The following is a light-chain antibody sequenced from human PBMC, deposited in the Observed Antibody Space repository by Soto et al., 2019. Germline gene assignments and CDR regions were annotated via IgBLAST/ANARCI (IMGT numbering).Light chain of an antibody. CDR3: SSYTSSSTRV. J-gene: IGLJ1*01. CDR2: EVS. Sequence: LTQPASVSGSPGQSIAISCIGTSSDVGAYDYVSWYQQHPDRAPKLMIYEVSNRPSGVSNRFSGSKSVNTATLTISGLQAEDEADYYCSSYTSSSTRVFGTGTKVTVL. CDR1: SSDVGAYDY. V-gene: IGLV2-14*03.